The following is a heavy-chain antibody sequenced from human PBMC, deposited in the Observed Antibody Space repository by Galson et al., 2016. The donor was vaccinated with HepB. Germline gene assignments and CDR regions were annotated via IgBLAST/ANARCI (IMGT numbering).Heavy chain of an antibody. V-gene: IGHV4-34*01. J-gene: IGHJ4*02. Sequence: LSLTCAVYGGSLSAYFWSWIRQSPGKWLEWIGEINHNGNTNYNPSLKSRVTISVGTSRNQFSLQLSSVTAADTAVYYCVNRGSSDSWRIDFWGQGTLVTVSS. CDR2: INHNGNT. CDR3: VNRGSSDSWRIDF. CDR1: GGSLSAYF. D-gene: IGHD6-13*01.